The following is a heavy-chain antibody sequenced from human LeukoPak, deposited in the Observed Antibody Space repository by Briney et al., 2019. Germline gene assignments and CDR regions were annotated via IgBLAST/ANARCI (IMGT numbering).Heavy chain of an antibody. D-gene: IGHD3-3*01. CDR1: GGSISSGSYY. CDR3: ARSPWYDFWSGYYTP. Sequence: SETLSLTCTVSGGSISSGSYYWSWIRQPAGKGLEWIGRIYTSGSTNYNPSLKSRVTISVDTSKNQFSLKLSSVTAADTAVYYCARSPWYDFWSGYYTPWGQGTLVTVSS. J-gene: IGHJ5*02. CDR2: IYTSGST. V-gene: IGHV4-61*02.